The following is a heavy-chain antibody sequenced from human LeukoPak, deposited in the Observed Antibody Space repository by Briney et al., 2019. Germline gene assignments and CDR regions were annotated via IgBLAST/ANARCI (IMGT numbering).Heavy chain of an antibody. V-gene: IGHV4-39*01. CDR2: IYYSGST. D-gene: IGHD2-21*02. J-gene: IGHJ3*02. CDR1: GGSISSSSYY. Sequence: SETLSLTCTVSGGSISSSSYYWGWIRQPPGKGLEWIGSIYYSGSTYYNPSLKSRVTISVDTSKNQFSLRLSSVTAADTAVYYCARSRYCGGDCGYAFDIWGQGTMVTVSS. CDR3: ARSRYCGGDCGYAFDI.